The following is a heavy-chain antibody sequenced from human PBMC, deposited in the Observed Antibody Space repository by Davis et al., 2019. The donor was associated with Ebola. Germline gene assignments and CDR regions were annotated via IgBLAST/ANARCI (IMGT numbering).Heavy chain of an antibody. CDR1: GFTFSSYA. Sequence: GESLKISCAASGFTFSSYAMHWVRQAPGKGLEWVAVISYDGSNKYYADSVKGRFTISRDNAKNSLYLQMNSLRAEDTVVYYCARDRGLSDGYNYLDYWGQGTLVTVSS. CDR3: ARDRGLSDGYNYLDY. D-gene: IGHD5-24*01. V-gene: IGHV3-30-3*01. CDR2: ISYDGSNK. J-gene: IGHJ4*02.